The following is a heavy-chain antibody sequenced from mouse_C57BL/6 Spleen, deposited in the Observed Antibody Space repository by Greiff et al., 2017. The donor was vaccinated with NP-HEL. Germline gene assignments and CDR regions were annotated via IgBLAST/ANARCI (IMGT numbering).Heavy chain of an antibody. J-gene: IGHJ2*01. CDR2: INPSSGYT. Sequence: QVQLQQSGAELARPGASVKMSCKASGYTFTSYTMHWVKQRPGPGLEWIGYINPSSGYTKYNQKFKDKATLTADKSSSTAYMQLSSLTSEDSAVYYCARAPFYYGSSPCYFDYWGQGTTLTVSS. CDR3: ARAPFYYGSSPCYFDY. V-gene: IGHV1-4*01. D-gene: IGHD1-1*01. CDR1: GYTFTSYT.